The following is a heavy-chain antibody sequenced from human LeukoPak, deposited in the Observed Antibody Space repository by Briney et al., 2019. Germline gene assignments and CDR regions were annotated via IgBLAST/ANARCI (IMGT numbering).Heavy chain of an antibody. CDR2: INSDRSST. Sequence: PGGSLRLSCAASGFTFSSYWMHWVRHGPGKGLVWVSRINSDRSSTSYADSVKGRFTIYRDNAKNTLYLQMNSLRADDTAVYYCAREAVVAATPYDYWGQGNLVTVSS. CDR3: AREAVVAATPYDY. J-gene: IGHJ4*02. V-gene: IGHV3-74*01. CDR1: GFTFSSYW. D-gene: IGHD2-15*01.